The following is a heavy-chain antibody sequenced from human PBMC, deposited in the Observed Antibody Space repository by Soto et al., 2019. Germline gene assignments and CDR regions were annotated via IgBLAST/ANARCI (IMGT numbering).Heavy chain of an antibody. Sequence: GGSLRLSCAASGFTFSSYAMSWVRQAPGKGLEWVSAISGSGGSTYYADSVKGRFTISGDNSKNTLYLQMNSLRAEDTAVYYCAKAATKWELQYYFDYWGQGTLVTVSS. CDR2: ISGSGGST. CDR3: AKAATKWELQYYFDY. J-gene: IGHJ4*02. V-gene: IGHV3-23*01. CDR1: GFTFSSYA. D-gene: IGHD1-26*01.